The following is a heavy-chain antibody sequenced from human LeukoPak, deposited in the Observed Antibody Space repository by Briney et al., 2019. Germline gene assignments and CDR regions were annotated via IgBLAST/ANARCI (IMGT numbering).Heavy chain of an antibody. V-gene: IGHV3-21*01. Sequence: GGSLRLSCAASGFTFSSYSMNWVRQAPGKGLEWVSSISSSSSYIYYADSVKGQFTISRDNAKNSLYLQMNSLRAEDTAVYYCARATSSSWYSGWGQGTLVTVSS. CDR1: GFTFSSYS. J-gene: IGHJ4*02. CDR3: ARATSSSWYSG. CDR2: ISSSSSYI. D-gene: IGHD6-13*01.